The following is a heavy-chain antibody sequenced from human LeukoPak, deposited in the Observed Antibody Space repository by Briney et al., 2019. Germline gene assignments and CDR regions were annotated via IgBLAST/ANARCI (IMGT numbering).Heavy chain of an antibody. CDR2: ISSSSSYI. J-gene: IGHJ4*02. V-gene: IGHV3-21*01. Sequence: VGSLRLSCAASGFTFSSYSMNWVRQAPGKGLEWVSSISSSSSYIYYADSVKGRFTISRDNAKNSLYLQMNSLRAEDTAVYYRATAPRGYSYGCDFDYWGQGTLVTVSS. CDR1: GFTFSSYS. CDR3: ATAPRGYSYGCDFDY. D-gene: IGHD5-18*01.